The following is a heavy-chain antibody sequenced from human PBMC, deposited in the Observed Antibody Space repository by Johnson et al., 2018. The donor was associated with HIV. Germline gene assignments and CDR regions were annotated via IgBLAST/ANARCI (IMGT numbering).Heavy chain of an antibody. J-gene: IGHJ3*02. CDR1: GFSFGDYA. CDR2: ISWNSGSI. CDR3: ARARGAPWDAFDI. Sequence: VQLVESGGDVVQPGQSLRLSCTTSGFSFGDYAMTWFRQAPGKGLEWVSGISWNSGSIGYADSVKGRFTISRDNAKNSLYLQMNSLRAEDTAVYYCARARGAPWDAFDIWGQGTMVTVSS. D-gene: IGHD3-10*01. V-gene: IGHV3-9*01.